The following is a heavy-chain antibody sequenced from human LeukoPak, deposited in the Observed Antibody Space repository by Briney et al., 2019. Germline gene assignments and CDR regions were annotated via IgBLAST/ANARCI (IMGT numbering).Heavy chain of an antibody. CDR2: IDPSDSYT. J-gene: IGHJ5*02. CDR3: ARHGDRYSSSWYVFSEGRPGPGANWFDP. CDR1: GYSFTSYW. V-gene: IGHV5-10-1*01. Sequence: GESLRISCKGSGYSFTSYWISWVRQMPGKGLEWMGRIDPSDSYTNYSPSFQGHVTISAGKSISTAYLQWSSLKASDTAMYYCARHGDRYSSSWYVFSEGRPGPGANWFDPWGQGTLVTVSS. D-gene: IGHD6-13*01.